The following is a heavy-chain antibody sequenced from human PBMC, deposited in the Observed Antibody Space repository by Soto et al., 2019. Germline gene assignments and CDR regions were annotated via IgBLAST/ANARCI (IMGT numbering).Heavy chain of an antibody. Sequence: QLQLQESGPGLVKPSETLSLTCTVSGGSISSNHYYWGWIRQPPGKGLDWIGSFSYSGSTFYNPSHRSRVTISVDASKNQFSLKLSSVTASDTALYYCARHSALKNIDYWGQGILVTVSS. D-gene: IGHD3-10*01. V-gene: IGHV4-39*01. CDR1: GGSISSNHYY. CDR3: ARHSALKNIDY. CDR2: FSYSGST. J-gene: IGHJ4*02.